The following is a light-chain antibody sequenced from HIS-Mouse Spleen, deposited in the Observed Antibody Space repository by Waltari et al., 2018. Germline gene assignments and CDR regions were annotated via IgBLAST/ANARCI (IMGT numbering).Light chain of an antibody. CDR2: LGS. Sequence: DIVMTQSPLSLPVTPGEPASISCRSSQSLLHSNGYNYLDWYLQKPGQSPQLLIYLGSNRDSGVPDRFSGSGSGTDFTLKISRVEAEDVGVYYCMQALQTPLFGHGTKLEIK. CDR3: MQALQTPL. J-gene: IGKJ2*01. V-gene: IGKV2-28*01. CDR1: QSLLHSNGYNY.